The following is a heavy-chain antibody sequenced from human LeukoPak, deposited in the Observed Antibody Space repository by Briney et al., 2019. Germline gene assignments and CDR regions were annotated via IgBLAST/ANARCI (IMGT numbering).Heavy chain of an antibody. J-gene: IGHJ5*02. CDR3: ARHPVLRGVIAANWFDP. Sequence: SQTLSLTCTVSGGSISSGGYYWSWIRQHPGKGLEWIGFINYSGSTNYNPSLKSRVTISVDTSKNQFSLKLSSVTAADTAVYYCARHPVLRGVIAANWFDPWGQGTLVTSPQ. CDR1: GGSISSGGYY. CDR2: INYSGST. D-gene: IGHD6-25*01. V-gene: IGHV4-31*03.